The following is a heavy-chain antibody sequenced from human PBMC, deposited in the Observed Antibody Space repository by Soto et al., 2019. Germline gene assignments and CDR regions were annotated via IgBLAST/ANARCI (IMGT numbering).Heavy chain of an antibody. CDR3: AREDPWSANADDMDV. CDR2: ISSSSGTI. V-gene: IGHV3-48*02. CDR1: GFTFRSYS. D-gene: IGHD3-3*01. Sequence: EVQLVESGGGLVQPGGSLRLSCVASGFTFRSYSLNWVRQAPGKGLEWVSYISSSSGTIYYADSVKGRFTISRDNAENSLYLQMNSLRDDDTAVYYCAREDPWSANADDMDVWGQGTTVTVS. J-gene: IGHJ6*02.